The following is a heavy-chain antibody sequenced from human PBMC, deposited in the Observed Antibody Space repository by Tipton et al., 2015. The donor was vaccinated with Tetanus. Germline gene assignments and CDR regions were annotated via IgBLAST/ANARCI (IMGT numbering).Heavy chain of an antibody. D-gene: IGHD2-21*02. CDR1: GFTFSSHR. Sequence: SLRLSCAASGFTFSSHRMNWVRQTPGKGLEWVASISSTSAYIYYASSMKGRFTISRGNVKNSLFLQMDSLRADDTAVYFCATGVTHDYWGQGTLVTVSS. J-gene: IGHJ4*01. CDR3: ATGVTHDY. CDR2: ISSTSAYI. V-gene: IGHV3-21*01.